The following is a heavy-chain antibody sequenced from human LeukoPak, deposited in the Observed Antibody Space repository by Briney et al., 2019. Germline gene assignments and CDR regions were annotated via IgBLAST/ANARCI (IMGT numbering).Heavy chain of an antibody. J-gene: IGHJ4*02. V-gene: IGHV3-53*01. CDR3: ARDSYGGKMRGSY. Sequence: GGSLRLSCAASGFTVSSNYVSWVRQAPGKGLEWVSVIYSGGSTYYADSVKGRFTISRDNSKNTLYLQMNSLRAEDTAVYYCARDSYGGKMRGSYWGQGTLVTVSS. D-gene: IGHD4-23*01. CDR1: GFTVSSNY. CDR2: IYSGGST.